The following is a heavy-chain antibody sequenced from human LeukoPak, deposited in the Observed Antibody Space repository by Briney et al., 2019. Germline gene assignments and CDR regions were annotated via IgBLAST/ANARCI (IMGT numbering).Heavy chain of an antibody. J-gene: IGHJ4*02. CDR1: GGTFSSYA. D-gene: IGHD2-21*01. CDR3: ARDGGIGLDY. CDR2: IIPILGIA. V-gene: IGHV1-69*04. Sequence: ASVKVSCKASGGTFSSYAISWVRQAPGQGREWMGRIIPILGIANYAQKLQGRVTTTADKSTSTAYMELSSLRSEDTAVYYCARDGGIGLDYWGQGTLVTVSS.